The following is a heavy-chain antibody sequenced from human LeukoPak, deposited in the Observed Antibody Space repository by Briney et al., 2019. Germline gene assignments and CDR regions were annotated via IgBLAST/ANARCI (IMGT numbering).Heavy chain of an antibody. D-gene: IGHD3-3*01. CDR3: ARGSTIFGVVIGAFDI. V-gene: IGHV1-18*01. Sequence: GASVKVSCKASGYTFTSYGISWVRQAPGQGLEWMGWISAYNGNTNYAQKLQGRVTMTKDTSTSTAYMELRSLRSDDTAVYYCARGSTIFGVVIGAFDIWGQGTMVTVSS. CDR2: ISAYNGNT. J-gene: IGHJ3*02. CDR1: GYTFTSYG.